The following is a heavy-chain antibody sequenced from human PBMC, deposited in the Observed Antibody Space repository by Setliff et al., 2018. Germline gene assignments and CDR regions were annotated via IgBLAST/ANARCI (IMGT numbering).Heavy chain of an antibody. Sequence: ASVTVSCKASGYTFSTHGISWVRQAPGRGLEWLAWIGLYSGETNFALNIRDRLTMTTDISTTTVYMELRGLTSDDTAVYYCARARIAVAGSDLDYWGQGTLVTVSS. CDR2: IGLYSGET. CDR3: ARARIAVAGSDLDY. D-gene: IGHD6-19*01. J-gene: IGHJ4*02. CDR1: GYTFSTHG. V-gene: IGHV1-18*04.